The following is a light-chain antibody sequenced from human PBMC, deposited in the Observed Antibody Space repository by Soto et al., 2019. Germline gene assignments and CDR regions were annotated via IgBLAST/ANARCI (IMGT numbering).Light chain of an antibody. CDR2: KAS. V-gene: IGKV1-5*03. CDR1: QSVNSW. J-gene: IGKJ4*01. CDR3: QQYDTSPLT. Sequence: DIQMTQSPSTLSACVGDRVTITCRASQSVNSWLAWYQQKPGKAPKHLLYKASSLESGVPSRFSGSGSGTEFTLTISSLQPDDFGTYYCQQYDTSPLTFGGGTKVDIK.